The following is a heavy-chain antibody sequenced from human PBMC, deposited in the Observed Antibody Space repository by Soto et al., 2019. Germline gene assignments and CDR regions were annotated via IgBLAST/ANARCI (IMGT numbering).Heavy chain of an antibody. CDR1: GGFLSESY. CDR3: VRIRYQLPSSVLWLDP. Sequence: SETLSLTCAVYGGFLSESYWTWIRQPPGKGLEWIGEINHVGGTNYNPSLKSRATMSVDTSQNQFSLRLISVTAADTAMYFCVRIRYQLPSSVLWLDPWGQGTPVTVSS. V-gene: IGHV4-34*01. D-gene: IGHD3-16*01. J-gene: IGHJ5*02. CDR2: INHVGGT.